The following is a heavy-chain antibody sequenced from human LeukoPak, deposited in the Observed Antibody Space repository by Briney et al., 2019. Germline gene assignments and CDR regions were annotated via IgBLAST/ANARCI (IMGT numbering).Heavy chain of an antibody. CDR3: ARQQLSQLFYFDN. J-gene: IGHJ4*02. CDR1: GGSISNYY. V-gene: IGHV4-59*08. CDR2: ISYSGST. Sequence: SETLSLTCTVSGGSISNYYWNWIRQPPGKGLEWIAFISYSGSTNYNPSLKSRVTISVDTSKNQFSLRVDSVTAADTAVYYCARQQLSQLFYFDNWGQGTLVPVSS. D-gene: IGHD6-6*01.